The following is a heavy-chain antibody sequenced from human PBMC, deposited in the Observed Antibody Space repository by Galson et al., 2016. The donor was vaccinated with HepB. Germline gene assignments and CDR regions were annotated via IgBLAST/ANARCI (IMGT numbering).Heavy chain of an antibody. J-gene: IGHJ4*02. CDR1: GFTFSGYA. CDR2: IHNDGETT. Sequence: SLRLSCAASGFTFSGYAMSWVRQAPGKGLQWISLIHNDGETTYYADSVKGRFTVSRDNSKNTLYLQMSSLKIEDTALYYCVKDASLWYQFDHWGQGTLVIVSS. V-gene: IGHV3-23*01. CDR3: VKDASLWYQFDH. D-gene: IGHD2-2*01.